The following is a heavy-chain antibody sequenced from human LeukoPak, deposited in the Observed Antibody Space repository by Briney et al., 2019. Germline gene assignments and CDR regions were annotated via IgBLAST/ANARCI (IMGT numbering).Heavy chain of an antibody. D-gene: IGHD3-22*01. Sequence: ASVNVSCKASGYTFTSYYMHWVRQAPGQGLEWMGIINPSGGSTSYAQKFQGRVTMTRDTSTSTVYMELSSLRSEDTAVYYCATLSYDSSATGDAFDIWGQGTMVTVSS. CDR3: ATLSYDSSATGDAFDI. CDR1: GYTFTSYY. J-gene: IGHJ3*02. CDR2: INPSGGST. V-gene: IGHV1-46*01.